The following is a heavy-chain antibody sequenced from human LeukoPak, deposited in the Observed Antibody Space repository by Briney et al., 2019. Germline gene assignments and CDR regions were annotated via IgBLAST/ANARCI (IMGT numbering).Heavy chain of an antibody. CDR1: GFTFSSYE. D-gene: IGHD4-23*01. CDR2: ISSSGSTI. Sequence: GGSLRLSCAASGFTFSSYEMNWVRQAPGKGLEWVSYISSSGSTIYYADSVKGRFNISRDNAKNSLYLQMNSLRAEDTAVYYCARTDYGGNSVAFDIWGQGTMVTVSS. CDR3: ARTDYGGNSVAFDI. V-gene: IGHV3-48*03. J-gene: IGHJ3*02.